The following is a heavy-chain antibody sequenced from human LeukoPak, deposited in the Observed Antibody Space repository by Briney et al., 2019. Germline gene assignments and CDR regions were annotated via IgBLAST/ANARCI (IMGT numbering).Heavy chain of an antibody. CDR1: GGSFSGYY. J-gene: IGHJ3*02. V-gene: IGHV4-34*01. CDR2: INHSGST. CDR3: ARVRGVVVPAAMNSGAFDI. Sequence: SETLSLTCAVYGGSFSGYYWSWIRQPPGKGLEWIGEINHSGSTNYNPSLKSRVTISVDTSKNQFSLKLSSVTAADTAVYYCARVRGVVVPAAMNSGAFDIWGQGTMVTVSS. D-gene: IGHD2-2*01.